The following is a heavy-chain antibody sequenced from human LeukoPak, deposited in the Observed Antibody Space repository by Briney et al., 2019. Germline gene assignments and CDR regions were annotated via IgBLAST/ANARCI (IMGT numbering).Heavy chain of an antibody. V-gene: IGHV1-18*01. J-gene: IGHJ4*02. CDR1: GYTFTSYG. D-gene: IGHD3-10*01. CDR3: ARESHVTREDY. Sequence: ATVKVSCKASGYTFTSYGISWVRQAPGQGLEWMGWISANDGNTDYPQKLQGRVTMTTDTSTSTAYMELRSLRSDDTAVYYCARESHVTREDYWGQGTLVTVSS. CDR2: ISANDGNT.